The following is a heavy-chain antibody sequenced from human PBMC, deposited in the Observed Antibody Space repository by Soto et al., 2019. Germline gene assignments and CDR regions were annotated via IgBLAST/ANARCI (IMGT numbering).Heavy chain of an antibody. Sequence: SETLSLTCTVSGGSISSSSYYWGWIRQPPGKGLEWIGSIYYSGSTYYNPSLKSRVTISVDTSKNQFSLKLSSVTAADTAVYYCARSLYYYDSSGYYYSPFDYWGQGTLVTVSS. V-gene: IGHV4-39*01. CDR1: GGSISSSSYY. J-gene: IGHJ4*02. CDR3: ARSLYYYDSSGYYYSPFDY. D-gene: IGHD3-22*01. CDR2: IYYSGST.